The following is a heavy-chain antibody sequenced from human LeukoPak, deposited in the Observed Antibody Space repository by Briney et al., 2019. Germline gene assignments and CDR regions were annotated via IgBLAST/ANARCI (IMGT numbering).Heavy chain of an antibody. CDR2: IKTDGSLI. J-gene: IGHJ4*02. CDR1: GFTFSSYW. V-gene: IGHV3-7*01. D-gene: IGHD7-27*01. CDR3: ARDLNWETY. Sequence: PGGSLRHSCAASGFTFSSYWKTWVRQAPGKGLEWVANIKTDGSLIYYVDSVKGRFTISRDNAKNSLFLEMTSLRVEDTAVYYCARDLNWETYWGQGTLVSVSS.